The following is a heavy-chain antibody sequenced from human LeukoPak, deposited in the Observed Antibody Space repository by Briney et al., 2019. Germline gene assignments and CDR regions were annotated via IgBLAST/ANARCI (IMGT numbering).Heavy chain of an antibody. Sequence: SSETLSLTCTASGGSISGYYWSWIRQPPGKGLEWIGYIYSSGSTNSNPSLKSRVTISVDSSKNQFSLKLTSVTAADTAVYYCARRFDTSGWVDYWGQGTLVTVSS. CDR1: GGSISGYY. V-gene: IGHV4-59*08. CDR2: IYSSGST. CDR3: ARRFDTSGWVDY. J-gene: IGHJ4*02. D-gene: IGHD6-19*01.